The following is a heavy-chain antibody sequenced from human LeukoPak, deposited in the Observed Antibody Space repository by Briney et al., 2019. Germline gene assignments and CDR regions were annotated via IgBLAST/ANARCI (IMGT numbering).Heavy chain of an antibody. Sequence: PGGSLRLSCAASGFTFSSCGMHWVRQAPGKGLEWVAVIWSDGTNEDYVDSVKGRFTISRDNSKNTLYLQMNSLRAEDTAVYYCAINHYGSNSDIFDIWGQGTMVTVSS. CDR2: IWSDGTNE. CDR1: GFTFSSCG. CDR3: AINHYGSNSDIFDI. D-gene: IGHD3-10*01. J-gene: IGHJ3*02. V-gene: IGHV3-33*01.